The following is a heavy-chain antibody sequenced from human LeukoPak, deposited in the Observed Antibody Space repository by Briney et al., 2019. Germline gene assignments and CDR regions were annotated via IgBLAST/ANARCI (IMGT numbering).Heavy chain of an antibody. V-gene: IGHV1-2*02. D-gene: IGHD6-19*01. CDR2: INPNSGGT. CDR3: ARGRDSSGWPAEGWFDP. Sequence: ASVKVSCKASGYTFTGYYMHWVRRAPGQGLEWMGWINPNSGGTNYAQKFQGRVTMTRDTSISTAYMELSRLRSDDTAVYYCARGRDSSGWPAEGWFDPWGQGTLVTVSS. CDR1: GYTFTGYY. J-gene: IGHJ5*02.